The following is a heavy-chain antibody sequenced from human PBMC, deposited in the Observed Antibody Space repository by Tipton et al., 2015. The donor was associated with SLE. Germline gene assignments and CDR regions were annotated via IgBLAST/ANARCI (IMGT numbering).Heavy chain of an antibody. J-gene: IGHJ5*02. CDR2: IYHSWST. CDR3: ARSYYYDSSGYYYNWFDP. V-gene: IGHV4-39*07. Sequence: LRLSCTVSGGSISSGSYYWSWIRQPAGKGLEWIGSIYHSWSTYYNPSLKSRVTISVDTSKNQFSLKLSSVTAADTAVYYCARSYYYDSSGYYYNWFDPWGQGTLVTVSS. D-gene: IGHD3-22*01. CDR1: GGSISSGSYY.